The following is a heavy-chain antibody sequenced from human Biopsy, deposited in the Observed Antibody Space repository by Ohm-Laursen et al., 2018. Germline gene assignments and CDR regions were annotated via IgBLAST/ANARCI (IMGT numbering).Heavy chain of an antibody. Sequence: TLSLTCAVYGGSFSGYYWSWTRQPPGKGLEWIGEINHRGSTNYNPSLKSRVTISVDTSKNQFSLKLRSVTAADTAVYYCARAVDYYDPYYYYGLDVWGQGTTVTVSS. D-gene: IGHD3-16*01. J-gene: IGHJ6*02. V-gene: IGHV4-34*01. CDR1: GGSFSGYY. CDR2: INHRGST. CDR3: ARAVDYYDPYYYYGLDV.